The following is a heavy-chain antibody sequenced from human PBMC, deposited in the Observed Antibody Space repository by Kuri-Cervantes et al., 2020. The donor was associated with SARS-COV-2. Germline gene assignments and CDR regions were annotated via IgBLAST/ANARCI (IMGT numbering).Heavy chain of an antibody. CDR2: ISYDGSNK. D-gene: IGHD6-19*01. CDR1: GFTFSSYG. CDR3: AKSSGTADGGFDP. Sequence: GGSLRLSCAASGFTFSSYGMHWVRQAPGKGLEWVAVISYDGSNKYYADSVKGRFTISRDNSKNTLYLQMNSLRAEDTAVYYCAKSSGTADGGFDPWGQGTLVTSPQ. J-gene: IGHJ5*02. V-gene: IGHV3-30*18.